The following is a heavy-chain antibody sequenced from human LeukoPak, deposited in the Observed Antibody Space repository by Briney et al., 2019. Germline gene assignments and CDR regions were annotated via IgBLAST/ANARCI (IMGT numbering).Heavy chain of an antibody. CDR3: AREGYCSSTSCYDY. D-gene: IGHD2-2*01. CDR2: IYYSGST. J-gene: IGHJ4*02. Sequence: PSETLSLTCTVSGGSISSYYWSWIRQPPGKGLEWIGYIYYSGSTYYNPSLKSRVTISVDTSKNQFSLKLSSVTAADTAVYYCAREGYCSSTSCYDYWGQGTLVTVSS. CDR1: GGSISSYY. V-gene: IGHV4-59*12.